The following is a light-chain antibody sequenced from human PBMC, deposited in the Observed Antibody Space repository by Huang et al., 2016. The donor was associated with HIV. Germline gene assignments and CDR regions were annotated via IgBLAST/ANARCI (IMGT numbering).Light chain of an antibody. CDR2: DAS. Sequence: EIVLTQSPATLSLSPGERATLSCRARQSISSYLAWYQHRPGQAPRLLIYDASNRATGIPARFSGSGSGTDFTLTISSLEPEDFAVYYCQQRSNFGQGTRLEIK. CDR3: QQRSN. CDR1: QSISSY. V-gene: IGKV3-11*01. J-gene: IGKJ5*01.